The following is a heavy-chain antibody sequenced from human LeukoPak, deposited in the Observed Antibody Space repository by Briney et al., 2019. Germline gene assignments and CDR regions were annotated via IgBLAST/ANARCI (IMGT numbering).Heavy chain of an antibody. CDR2: ISGDGGST. Sequence: HAGGSLRLSCAASGFTFHDYAMHWVRQAPGKGLEWVSLISGDGGSTYYADSVKGRFTISRDNSKTSLYLQMNSLRTEDTALYYCAKDMGDSSGYFGAFDIWGQGTMVTVSS. J-gene: IGHJ3*02. CDR1: GFTFHDYA. D-gene: IGHD3-22*01. CDR3: AKDMGDSSGYFGAFDI. V-gene: IGHV3-43*02.